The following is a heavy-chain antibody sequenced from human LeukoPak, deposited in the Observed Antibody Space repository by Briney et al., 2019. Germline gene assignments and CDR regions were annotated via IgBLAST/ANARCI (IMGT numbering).Heavy chain of an antibody. V-gene: IGHV3-7*01. Sequence: GGSLRLSCEGSGFTFSNYWMGWVRQAPGKGLQWVANVKTDGSEKYYVDSVKGRFTISRDNAKNSLYLQMNSLRAEDTAVYYCPRDRSYDSSGYHTSAEYFHHWGQGTLVTVSS. CDR1: GFTFSNYW. D-gene: IGHD3-22*01. CDR3: PRDRSYDSSGYHTSAEYFHH. J-gene: IGHJ1*01. CDR2: VKTDGSEK.